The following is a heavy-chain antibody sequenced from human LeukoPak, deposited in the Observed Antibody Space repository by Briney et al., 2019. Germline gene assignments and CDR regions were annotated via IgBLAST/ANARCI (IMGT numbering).Heavy chain of an antibody. V-gene: IGHV1-69*13. CDR1: GYTFTSYG. J-gene: IGHJ4*02. Sequence: GASVKVSCKASGYTFTSYGISWVRQAPGQGLEWMGGIIPIFGTANYAQKFQGRVTITADESTSTAYMELRSLRSDDTAVYYCASSDMTTVTTLDYWGQGTLVTVSS. D-gene: IGHD4-17*01. CDR3: ASSDMTTVTTLDY. CDR2: IIPIFGTA.